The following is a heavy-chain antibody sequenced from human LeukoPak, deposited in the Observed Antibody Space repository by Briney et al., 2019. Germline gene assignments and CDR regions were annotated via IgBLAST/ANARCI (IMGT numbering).Heavy chain of an antibody. Sequence: PGGSLRLSCAASGFTFSSYAMSWVRQAPGKGLEWVSAISGSGGSTYYADSVKGRFTISRDNSKNTLYLQMNSLRAEDTAVYYCAKDQGFLEWLLRLFFDYWGQGTLVTVSS. J-gene: IGHJ4*02. V-gene: IGHV3-23*01. CDR1: GFTFSSYA. CDR2: ISGSGGST. CDR3: AKDQGFLEWLLRLFFDY. D-gene: IGHD3-3*01.